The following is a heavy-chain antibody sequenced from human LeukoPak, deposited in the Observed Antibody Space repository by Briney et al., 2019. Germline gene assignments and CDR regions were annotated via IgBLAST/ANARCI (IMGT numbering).Heavy chain of an antibody. Sequence: GGSLRLSCAASGFTFSSYGMHWVRQAPGKGLEWVAVIWYDGSNKYYADSVKGRFTISRDNAKNSLYLQMNSLRAEDTAVYYCARDRDFWSGNDAFDIWGQGTMVTVSS. CDR2: IWYDGSNK. J-gene: IGHJ3*02. D-gene: IGHD3-3*01. V-gene: IGHV3-33*01. CDR1: GFTFSSYG. CDR3: ARDRDFWSGNDAFDI.